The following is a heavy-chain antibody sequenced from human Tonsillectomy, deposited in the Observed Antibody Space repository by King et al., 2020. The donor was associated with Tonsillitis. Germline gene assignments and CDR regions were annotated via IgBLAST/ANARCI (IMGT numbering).Heavy chain of an antibody. Sequence: DVQLVESGGGLVQPGGSLRLSCAASGFIFSSYAMTWVRQAPGKGLEWVSTISGSGGTTYYADSVKGRFIIYRDNSKNTLYLQMHSLKDEDTAVYYCAKESDYGDLGDYWGQGTLVTVS. CDR3: AKESDYGDLGDY. D-gene: IGHD4-17*01. CDR1: GFIFSSYA. CDR2: ISGSGGTT. V-gene: IGHV3-23*04. J-gene: IGHJ4*02.